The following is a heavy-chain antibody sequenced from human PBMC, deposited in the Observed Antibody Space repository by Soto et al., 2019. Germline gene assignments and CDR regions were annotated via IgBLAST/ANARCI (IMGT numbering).Heavy chain of an antibody. CDR2: IYYSGST. J-gene: IGHJ4*02. V-gene: IGHV4-59*08. CDR1: GGSISSYY. D-gene: IGHD1-20*01. CDR3: ARLKKKPHNVDY. Sequence: SETLSLTCTVSGGSISSYYWSWIRQPPGKGLEWIGYIYYSGSTNYNPSLKSRVTISVDTSKNQFSLKLSSVTAADTAVYYCARLKKKPHNVDYWGQGTLVTVSS.